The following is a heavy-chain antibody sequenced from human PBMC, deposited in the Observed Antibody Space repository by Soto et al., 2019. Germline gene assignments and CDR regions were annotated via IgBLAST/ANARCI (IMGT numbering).Heavy chain of an antibody. J-gene: IGHJ6*02. CDR1: GYNFTSYW. CDR2: IYPGDSDT. CDR3: AGGGVRGVITRTRNYYGMDV. V-gene: IGHV5-51*01. D-gene: IGHD3-10*01. Sequence: GASVKISGEGSGYNFTSYWIGWVRQMHGKGLEWRGIIYPGDSDTRYSPSFQGQVTISAAKSISPAYLQWSSLKASDTAMYYCAGGGVRGVITRTRNYYGMDVWGQWTTVTVS.